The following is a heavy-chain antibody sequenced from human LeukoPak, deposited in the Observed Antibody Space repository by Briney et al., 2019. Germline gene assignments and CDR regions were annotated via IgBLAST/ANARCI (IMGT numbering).Heavy chain of an antibody. CDR1: GFTFSGFS. Sequence: GGSLRLSCTASGFTFSGFSMHWVRQAPGKGLEWLSFISTSSRSTYYADSVKGRFTISRDNAKNTLFLDMHSLRPGDSAVYYCARSAVRGVACDYWGQGTLLTVSS. CDR2: ISTSSRST. D-gene: IGHD3-10*01. J-gene: IGHJ4*02. CDR3: ARSAVRGVACDY. V-gene: IGHV3-48*01.